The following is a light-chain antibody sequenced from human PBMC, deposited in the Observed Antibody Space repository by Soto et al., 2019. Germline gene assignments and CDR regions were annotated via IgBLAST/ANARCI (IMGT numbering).Light chain of an antibody. V-gene: IGKV3D-20*02. J-gene: IGKJ5*01. CDR3: QQRNIWPPVT. CDR2: AAY. Sequence: EIVLTQSPDTLSLCPGERATISCRASQSVPNNYLAWYLQKPGQAPKVLIYAAYNRATGIPDRFSGSGSGTDFTLTISSLEPEDFAFYYCQQRNIWPPVTFGQGTRLEIK. CDR1: QSVPNNY.